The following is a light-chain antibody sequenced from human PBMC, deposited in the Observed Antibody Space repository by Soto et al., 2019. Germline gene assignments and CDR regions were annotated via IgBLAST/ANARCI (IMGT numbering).Light chain of an antibody. Sequence: QSVLSQPPSASGSPGQSVTISCAGTMRDVGAYNLVSWYQQHPGRAPQLIIYEVRNRPSGISFRFSGSKSGNTASLTISGLQAEDEADYYCSSYTAESSLIFGGGTKLTVL. CDR2: EVR. CDR1: MRDVGAYNL. V-gene: IGLV2-14*01. J-gene: IGLJ2*01. CDR3: SSYTAESSLI.